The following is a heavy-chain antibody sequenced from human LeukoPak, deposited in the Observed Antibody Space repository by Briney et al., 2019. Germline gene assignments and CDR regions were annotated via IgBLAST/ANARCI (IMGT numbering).Heavy chain of an antibody. CDR3: AKEPVNTAMATTLDY. CDR2: ISYDGSNK. J-gene: IGHJ4*02. CDR1: GFTFSSYW. D-gene: IGHD5-18*01. V-gene: IGHV3-30*18. Sequence: GGSLRLSCAASGFTFSSYWMHWVRQAPGKGLEWVAVISYDGSNKYYADSVKGRFTISRDNSKNTLYLQMNSLRAEDTAVYYCAKEPVNTAMATTLDYWGQGTLVTVSS.